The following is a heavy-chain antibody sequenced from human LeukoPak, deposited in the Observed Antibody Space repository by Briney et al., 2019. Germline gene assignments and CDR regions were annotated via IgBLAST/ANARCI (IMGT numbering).Heavy chain of an antibody. V-gene: IGHV3-30*03. J-gene: IGHJ4*02. CDR2: ISYDGSNK. D-gene: IGHD1-20*01. Sequence: GGSLRLSCAASGFTFSSYSMNWVRQAPGKGLEWVAVISYDGSNKYYADSVKGRFTISRDNSKNTLYLQMNSLRAEDTAVYYCARSGIDNYYFDYWGQGTLVTVSS. CDR3: ARSGIDNYYFDY. CDR1: GFTFSSYS.